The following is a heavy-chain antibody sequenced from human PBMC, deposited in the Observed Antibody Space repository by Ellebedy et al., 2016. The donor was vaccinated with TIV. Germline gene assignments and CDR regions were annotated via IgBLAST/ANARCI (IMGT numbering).Heavy chain of an antibody. CDR1: GFTFSSYS. CDR2: ISSSSSTI. D-gene: IGHD7-27*01. CDR3: ARIHGDRDDY. Sequence: GESLKISCAASGFTFSSYSMNWVRQAPGKGLEWVSSISSSSSTIYYADSVKGRFTISRDNAKNSLYLQMNSLRAEDTAVYHCARIHGDRDDYWGQGTLVTVSS. J-gene: IGHJ4*02. V-gene: IGHV3-48*01.